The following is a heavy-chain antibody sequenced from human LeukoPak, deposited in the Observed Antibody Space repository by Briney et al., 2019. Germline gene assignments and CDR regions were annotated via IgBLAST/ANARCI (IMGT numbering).Heavy chain of an antibody. CDR3: AKDEGSSSSGMDY. J-gene: IGHJ4*02. V-gene: IGHV3-66*01. D-gene: IGHD6-6*01. Sequence: GGSLRLSCAASGIIVSSNYMNWVRHAPGKGLEWVSVIYSGGNTDYTDSVKGRFTISRDNSKNTLYLQMNSLRAEDTAVYYCAKDEGSSSSGMDYWGQGTLVTVSS. CDR1: GIIVSSNY. CDR2: IYSGGNT.